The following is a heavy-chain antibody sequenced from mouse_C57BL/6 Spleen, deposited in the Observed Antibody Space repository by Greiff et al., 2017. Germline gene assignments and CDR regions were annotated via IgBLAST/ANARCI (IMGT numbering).Heavy chain of an antibody. D-gene: IGHD1-1*01. CDR3: ARRGSSLFDY. V-gene: IGHV1-69*01. J-gene: IGHJ2*01. CDR1: GYTFTSYW. Sequence: QVQLQQPGAELVMPGASVKLSCKASGYTFTSYWMHWVKQRPGQGLEWIGEIDPSDSYTNYNQKFKGKSTLTVDKSSSTAYMQLISLTSEDSAVYYCARRGSSLFDYWGQGTTLTVSS. CDR2: IDPSDSYT.